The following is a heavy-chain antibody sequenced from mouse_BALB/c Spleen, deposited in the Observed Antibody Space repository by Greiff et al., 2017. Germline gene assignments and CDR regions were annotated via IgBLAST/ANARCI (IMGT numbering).Heavy chain of an antibody. CDR2: ISDGGSYT. V-gene: IGHV5-4*02. J-gene: IGHJ1*01. CDR1: GFTFSDYY. D-gene: IGHD1-1*01. Sequence: EVKLVESGGGLVKPGGSLKLSCAASGFTFSDYYMYWVRQTPEKRLEWVATISDGGSYTYYPDSVKGRFTISRDNAKNNLYLQMSSLKSEDTAMYYCARDYYGSSQYFDVWGAGTTVTVSS. CDR3: ARDYYGSSQYFDV.